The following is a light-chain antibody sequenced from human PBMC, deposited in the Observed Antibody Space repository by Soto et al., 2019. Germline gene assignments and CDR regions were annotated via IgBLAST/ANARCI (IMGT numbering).Light chain of an antibody. V-gene: IGLV2-14*01. Sequence: QSVLTQPASVSGSPGQSITISCTGTSSDVGGYNYVAWYQQHPGKAPKLLIYNVSNRPSGVSNRFSGSKSGITASLTISGLQAEDEADYYCTSYTNRYTYVFGTGTKVTVL. CDR2: NVS. CDR1: SSDVGGYNY. J-gene: IGLJ1*01. CDR3: TSYTNRYTYV.